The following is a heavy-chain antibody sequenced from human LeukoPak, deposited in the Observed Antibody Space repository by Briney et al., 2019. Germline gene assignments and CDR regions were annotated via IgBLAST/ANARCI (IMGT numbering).Heavy chain of an antibody. CDR2: IRSKANSYAT. D-gene: IGHD2-15*01. CDR3: TRHGSGYCSGGSCYPATPADY. CDR1: GFIFSGSA. V-gene: IGHV3-73*01. Sequence: GGSLRLSCAASGFIFSGSAMHWVRQASGKGLEWVGRIRSKANSYATAYAASVKGRFTISRDDSKNTAYLQMNSLKTEDTAVYYCTRHGSGYCSGGSCYPATPADYWGQGTLVTVSS. J-gene: IGHJ4*02.